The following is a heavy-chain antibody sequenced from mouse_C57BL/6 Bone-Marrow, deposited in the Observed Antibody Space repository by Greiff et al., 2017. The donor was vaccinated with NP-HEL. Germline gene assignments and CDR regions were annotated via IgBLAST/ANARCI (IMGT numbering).Heavy chain of an antibody. V-gene: IGHV1-64*01. Sequence: QVQLQQPGAELVKPGASVKLSCKASGYTFTSYWMHWVKQRPGQGLEWIGMIHPNSGSTNYNEKFKSKATLTVDKSSSTAYMQLSSLTSEDSAVYYCARSCFYYYGSSYAMDYWGQGTSVTVSS. CDR2: IHPNSGST. J-gene: IGHJ4*01. CDR3: ARSCFYYYGSSYAMDY. CDR1: GYTFTSYW. D-gene: IGHD1-1*01.